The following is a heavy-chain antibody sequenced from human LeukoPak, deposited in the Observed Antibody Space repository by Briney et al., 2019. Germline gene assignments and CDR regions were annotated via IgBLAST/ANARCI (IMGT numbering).Heavy chain of an antibody. CDR1: GGSISSYY. V-gene: IGHV4-4*07. Sequence: PSGTLSLTCAVSGGSISSYYWSWIRQPAGKGLEWIGRIYTSGSTNYNPSLKSRVTMSVDTSKNQFSLKLSSVTAADTAVYYCARGLDCGGDCPDAFDIWGQGTMVTVSS. D-gene: IGHD2-21*02. J-gene: IGHJ3*02. CDR2: IYTSGST. CDR3: ARGLDCGGDCPDAFDI.